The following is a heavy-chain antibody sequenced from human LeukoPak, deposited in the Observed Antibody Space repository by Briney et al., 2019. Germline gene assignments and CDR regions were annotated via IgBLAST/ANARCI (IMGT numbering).Heavy chain of an antibody. CDR1: GFNVSNNY. CDR2: FYGGGNT. Sequence: GGSLRLSCTASGFNVSNNYMAWVRLPPGKGLEWVSVFYGGGNTYYADSVKGRFTISRDNSKNTVYLRLNSLRAEDTAVYYCARQLATELDFWGLGTLVSVSS. J-gene: IGHJ4*02. V-gene: IGHV3-53*01. D-gene: IGHD5-24*01. CDR3: ARQLATELDF.